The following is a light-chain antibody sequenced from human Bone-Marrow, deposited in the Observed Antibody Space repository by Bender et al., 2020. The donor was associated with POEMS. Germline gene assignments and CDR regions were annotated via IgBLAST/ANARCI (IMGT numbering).Light chain of an antibody. CDR2: EDS. CDR1: ELRDKY. V-gene: IGLV3-1*01. J-gene: IGLJ2*01. CDR3: QAWDRGPEGHVV. Sequence: SYELTQPPSVSVSPGQTATIPCTGDELRDKYVCWYQQKPGQSPVLVIYEDSKRPSAIPERFSGSNSGNTATLTISGTQSMDEADSYCQAWDRGPEGHVVVGGGTKLTVL.